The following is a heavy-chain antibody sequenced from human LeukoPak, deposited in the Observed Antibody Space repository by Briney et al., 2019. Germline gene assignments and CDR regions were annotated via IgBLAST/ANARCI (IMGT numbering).Heavy chain of an antibody. V-gene: IGHV3-15*01. CDR3: TTYSFEWIRSFDY. CDR1: GFTFSNAW. Sequence: PGGSLRLSCAASGFTFSNAWMTWVRQAPGKGLEWVGRIKSKTGGGTTEYAAPVKGRVSISRDDSKNTLYLQMSSLRTEDTAVYYCTTYSFEWIRSFDYRGQGTLVTVSS. CDR2: IKSKTGGGTT. D-gene: IGHD5-18*01. J-gene: IGHJ4*02.